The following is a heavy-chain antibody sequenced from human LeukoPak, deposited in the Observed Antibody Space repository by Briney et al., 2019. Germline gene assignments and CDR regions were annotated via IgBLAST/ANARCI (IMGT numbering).Heavy chain of an antibody. CDR1: GYTFTSYG. D-gene: IGHD2-15*01. CDR2: ISAYNGNT. V-gene: IGHV1-18*01. Sequence: ASVKVSCKASGYTFTSYGISWVRQAPGQGLEWMGWISAYNGNTNYAQKLQGRVTMTTDASTSTAYMELRSLRSDDTAVYYCARKGYCSGGSCYWVDYWGQGTLVTVSS. CDR3: ARKGYCSGGSCYWVDY. J-gene: IGHJ4*02.